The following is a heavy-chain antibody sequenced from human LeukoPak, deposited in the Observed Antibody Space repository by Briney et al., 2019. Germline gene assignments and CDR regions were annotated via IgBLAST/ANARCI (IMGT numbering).Heavy chain of an antibody. J-gene: IGHJ5*02. CDR2: INHSGST. Sequence: SETLSLTCAVYGGSFSGYYWSWIRQPPGKGLEWIGEINHSGSTNYNPSLKSRVTISVDTSKNQFSLKLSSVTAADTAVYYCARKSMGWFDPWGQGTLVTVSS. CDR1: GGSFSGYY. CDR3: ARKSMGWFDP. D-gene: IGHD2-21*01. V-gene: IGHV4-34*01.